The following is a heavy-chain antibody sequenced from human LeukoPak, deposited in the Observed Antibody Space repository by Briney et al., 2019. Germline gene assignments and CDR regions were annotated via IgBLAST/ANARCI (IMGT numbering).Heavy chain of an antibody. J-gene: IGHJ4*02. D-gene: IGHD6-19*01. Sequence: GGSLRLSCAASGFTFSDYWMSWVRQAPGKGLEWVANIKQDGSEKYYVDSVKGRFTISRDNAKNSLYLQMNSLRAEDTAVYYCARDLLPLYNSGDYWGQGTLVTVSS. CDR1: GFTFSDYW. V-gene: IGHV3-7*01. CDR3: ARDLLPLYNSGDY. CDR2: IKQDGSEK.